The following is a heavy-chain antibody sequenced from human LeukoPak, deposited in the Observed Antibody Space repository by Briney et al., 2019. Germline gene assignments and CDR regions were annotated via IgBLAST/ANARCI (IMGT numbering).Heavy chain of an antibody. J-gene: IGHJ4*02. D-gene: IGHD3-22*01. V-gene: IGHV3-23*01. CDR3: AKAAYCDSSGYYPFDY. CDR1: GFTFSSYA. Sequence: GGSLRLSCAASGFTFSSYAMSWVRQAPGKGLEWVSAISGSGGSTYYADSVKGRFTISRDNSKNTLYLQMNSLRAEDTAVYYCAKAAYCDSSGYYPFDYWGQGTLVTVSS. CDR2: ISGSGGST.